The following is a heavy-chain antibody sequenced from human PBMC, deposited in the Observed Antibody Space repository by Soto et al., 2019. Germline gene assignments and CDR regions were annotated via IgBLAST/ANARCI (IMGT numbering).Heavy chain of an antibody. V-gene: IGHV1-8*01. J-gene: IGHJ5*02. CDR1: GYTFTNYD. D-gene: IGHD4-17*01. CDR3: ARASSGDHDWFDP. CDR2: MNPNGGNT. Sequence: QVQLVQSGAEVKRPGASVKVSCKASGYTFTNYDINWVRQATGQGLEWMGWMNPNGGNTAYAQKFQGRVTMTRNTPISTAYMELSRLRPEDTAVYYCARASSGDHDWFDPWGQGTLVTVSS.